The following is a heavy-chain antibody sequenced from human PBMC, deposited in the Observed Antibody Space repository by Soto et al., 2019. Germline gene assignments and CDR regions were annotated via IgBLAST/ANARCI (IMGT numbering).Heavy chain of an antibody. V-gene: IGHV1-3*01. Sequence: ASVTVSCQAAGYSFTSYAMHWVRQAPGQRLEWMGWINAGNGNTKYSQKFQGRVTITRDTSASTAYMELSSLRSEDTAVYYCARDSSIAVAPAFYYFDYWGQGTLVTVSS. J-gene: IGHJ4*02. CDR1: GYSFTSYA. CDR3: ARDSSIAVAPAFYYFDY. CDR2: INAGNGNT. D-gene: IGHD6-19*01.